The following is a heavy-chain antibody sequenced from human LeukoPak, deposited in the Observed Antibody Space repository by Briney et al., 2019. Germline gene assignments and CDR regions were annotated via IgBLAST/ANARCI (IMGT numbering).Heavy chain of an antibody. CDR1: GGSISSSSYY. J-gene: IGHJ4*02. D-gene: IGHD6-13*01. CDR2: IYYSGST. V-gene: IGHV4-39*01. Sequence: SETLSLTCTVSGGSISSSSYYWGWIRQPPWKGLEWIGSIYYSGSTYYNPSLKSRVTISVDTSKNQFSLKLSSVTAADTAVYYCARHGSSSWGDLDYWGQGTLVTVSS. CDR3: ARHGSSSWGDLDY.